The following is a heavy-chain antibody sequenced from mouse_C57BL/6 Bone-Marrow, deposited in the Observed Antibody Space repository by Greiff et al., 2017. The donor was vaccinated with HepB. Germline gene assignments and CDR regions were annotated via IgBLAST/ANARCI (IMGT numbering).Heavy chain of an antibody. D-gene: IGHD1-1*01. V-gene: IGHV1-53*01. CDR1: GYTFTSYW. CDR3: ARKGTTVVAPDWYFDV. Sequence: QVQLQQPGTELVKPGASVKLSCKASGYTFTSYWMHCVKQRPGQGLEWIGNINPSNGGTNYNEKFKSKATLTVDKSSSTAYMQLSSLTSEDSAVYYCARKGTTVVAPDWYFDVWGTGTTVTVSS. CDR2: INPSNGGT. J-gene: IGHJ1*03.